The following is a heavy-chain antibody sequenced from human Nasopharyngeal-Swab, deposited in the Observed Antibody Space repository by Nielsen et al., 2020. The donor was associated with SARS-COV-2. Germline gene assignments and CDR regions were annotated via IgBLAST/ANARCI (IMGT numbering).Heavy chain of an antibody. CDR3: ARDRASGDSYFDY. CDR1: GFTFSSYG. J-gene: IGHJ4*02. CDR2: TWYDGSNK. Sequence: GESLKISCAASGFTFSSYGMHWVRQAPGKGLEWVAVTWYDGSNKYYADSVKGRFTISRDNSKNTLYLQMNSLRAEDTAVYYCARDRASGDSYFDYWGQGTLVTVSS. V-gene: IGHV3-33*01. D-gene: IGHD4-17*01.